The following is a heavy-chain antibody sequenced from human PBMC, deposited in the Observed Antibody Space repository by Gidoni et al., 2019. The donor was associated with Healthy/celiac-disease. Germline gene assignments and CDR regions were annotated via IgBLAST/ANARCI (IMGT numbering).Heavy chain of an antibody. Sequence: EVQLVESGGVVVQPGGSLRLSCAASGFTFDDYTMHWVRQAPGKGLEWVSLISWDGGSTYYADSVKGRFTISRDNSKNSLYLQMNSLRTEDTALYYCAKTYIAAAEDFDYWGQGTLVTVSS. D-gene: IGHD6-13*01. CDR2: ISWDGGST. V-gene: IGHV3-43*01. CDR3: AKTYIAAAEDFDY. J-gene: IGHJ4*02. CDR1: GFTFDDYT.